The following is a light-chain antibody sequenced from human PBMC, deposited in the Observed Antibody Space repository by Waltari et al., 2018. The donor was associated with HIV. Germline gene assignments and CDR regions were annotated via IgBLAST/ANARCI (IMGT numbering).Light chain of an antibody. Sequence: EIVMTQSPATLSVSPGERATLSCRASQSVRSNLAWYQQKPGQTPRLLIYGASSSATGIPARFSGSGSGTEFTLTISSLQSEDFAVYYCQQYNNWPPYTFGQGTKLEI. CDR3: QQYNNWPPYT. V-gene: IGKV3-15*01. CDR1: QSVRSN. J-gene: IGKJ2*01. CDR2: GAS.